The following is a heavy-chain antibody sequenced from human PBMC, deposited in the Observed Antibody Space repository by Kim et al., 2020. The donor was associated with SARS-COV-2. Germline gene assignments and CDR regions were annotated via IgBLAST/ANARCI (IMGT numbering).Heavy chain of an antibody. CDR3: TRVPPYSNSWWAAFD. Sequence: GGSLRLSCAASGFIFSDSAMYWVRQASGKGLQWVGRIRSKANSYATAYDVSVKGRFIISRDDSKNTAYLQMNSLKTEDTAIYYCTRVPPYSNSWWAAFD. J-gene: IGHJ3*02. V-gene: IGHV3-73*01. D-gene: IGHD6-13*01. CDR2: IRSKANSYAT. CDR1: GFIFSDSA.